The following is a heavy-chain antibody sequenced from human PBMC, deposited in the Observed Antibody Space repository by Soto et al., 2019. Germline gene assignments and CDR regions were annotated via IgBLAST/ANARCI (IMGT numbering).Heavy chain of an antibody. D-gene: IGHD1-26*01. J-gene: IGHJ4*02. V-gene: IGHV3-30*18. CDR3: AKDLNIVGAPASCDY. Sequence: GGSLRLSCAASGFTFSSYGMHWVRQAPGKGLEWVAVISYDGSNKYYADSVKGRFTISRDNSKNTLYLQMNSLRAEDTAVYYCAKDLNIVGAPASCDYWGQGTLVTVSS. CDR1: GFTFSSYG. CDR2: ISYDGSNK.